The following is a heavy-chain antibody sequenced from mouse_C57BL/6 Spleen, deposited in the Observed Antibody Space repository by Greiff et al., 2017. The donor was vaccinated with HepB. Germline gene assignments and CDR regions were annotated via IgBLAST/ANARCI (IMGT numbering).Heavy chain of an antibody. Sequence: EVMLVESGGGLVQPGGSLKLSCAASGFTFSDYYMYWVRQTPEKRLEWVAYISNGGGSTYYPDTVKGRFTISRDNAKNTLYLQMSRLKSEDTAMYYCARVHYYGSSYVAYWGQGTLVTVSA. D-gene: IGHD1-1*01. CDR1: GFTFSDYY. J-gene: IGHJ3*01. V-gene: IGHV5-12*01. CDR3: ARVHYYGSSYVAY. CDR2: ISNGGGST.